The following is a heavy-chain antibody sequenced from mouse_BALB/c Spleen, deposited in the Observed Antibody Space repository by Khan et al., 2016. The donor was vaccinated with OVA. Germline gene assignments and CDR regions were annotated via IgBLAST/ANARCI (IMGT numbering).Heavy chain of an antibody. CDR1: GYTFTSYW. CDR3: TRAWGYGNYLPCFAY. J-gene: IGHJ3*01. CDR2: IYPGSGST. V-gene: IGHV1S22*01. D-gene: IGHD2-1*01. Sequence: LQQPGSELVRPGASVKLSCKASGYTFTSYWMHWVKQRHGQGLEWIGNIYPGSGSTNYDEKFKSKGTLTVDTSSSTAYMHLSSLTSEDSAVYYCTRAWGYGNYLPCFAYWGQGTLVTVSA.